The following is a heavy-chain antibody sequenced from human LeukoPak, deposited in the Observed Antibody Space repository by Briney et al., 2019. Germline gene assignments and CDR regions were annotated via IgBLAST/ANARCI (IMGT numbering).Heavy chain of an antibody. CDR1: GYTFTSYA. V-gene: IGHV1-3*01. J-gene: IGHJ4*02. CDR2: ISAGNGNT. D-gene: IGHD3-10*01. Sequence: GASVKVSCKASGYTFTSYAIHWVRQAPGQRLEWMGWISAGNGNTKYSQNFQGRVTFISNTSATTAFMELSSLRSEDAAVYYCARDPGLLWFGEXSQYYFDYWGQGTLVTVSS. CDR3: ARDPGLLWFGEXSQYYFDY.